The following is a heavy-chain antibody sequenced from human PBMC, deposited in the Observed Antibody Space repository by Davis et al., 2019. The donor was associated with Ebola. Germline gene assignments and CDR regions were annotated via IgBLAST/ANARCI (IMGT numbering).Heavy chain of an antibody. CDR3: ATLPDI. CDR1: GYRFTTYG. Sequence: ASVKVSCKASGYRFTTYGMHWVRQAPGQGLEWMGWINTNTGNPRYAKGFTGRFVFSLDTSVNMAYLLINSLKTEDAAVYYCATLPDIWGQGTKVTVSS. J-gene: IGHJ3*02. V-gene: IGHV7-4-1*04. CDR2: INTNTGNP.